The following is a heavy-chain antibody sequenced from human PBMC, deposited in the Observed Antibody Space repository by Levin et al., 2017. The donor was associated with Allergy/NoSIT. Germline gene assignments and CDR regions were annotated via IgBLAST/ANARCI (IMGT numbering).Heavy chain of an antibody. CDR3: ARQPVRGVIIYFDY. Sequence: GESLKISCAASGFTFSSYSMNWVRQAPGKGLEWVSSISSSSSYIYYADSVKGRFTISRDNAKNSLYLQMNSLRAEDTAVYYCARQPVRGVIIYFDYWGQGTLVTVSS. J-gene: IGHJ4*02. CDR2: ISSSSSYI. V-gene: IGHV3-21*01. D-gene: IGHD3-10*02. CDR1: GFTFSSYS.